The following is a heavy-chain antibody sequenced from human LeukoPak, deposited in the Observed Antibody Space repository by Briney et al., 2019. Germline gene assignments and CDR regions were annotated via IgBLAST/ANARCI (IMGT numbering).Heavy chain of an antibody. Sequence: GGSLRLSCTVSEFTFSTSWMNWVRQAPGKGLGWVANLSPDGSVGRYVDSVKGRFSVSRDNGQNTGYLQMNSLRVDDTGVYFCLAWASPTPYWGPGTPVAVSS. CDR2: LSPDGSVG. CDR1: EFTFSTSW. V-gene: IGHV3-7*02. CDR3: LAWASPTPY. D-gene: IGHD1-26*01. J-gene: IGHJ1*01.